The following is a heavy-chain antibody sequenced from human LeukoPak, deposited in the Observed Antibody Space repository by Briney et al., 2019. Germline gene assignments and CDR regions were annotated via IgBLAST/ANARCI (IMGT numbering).Heavy chain of an antibody. Sequence: SETLSLTCAVYGGSFSGYYWSWVRQPPGKGLEWVGEINHSGSTNYNPSLKSGVTISVKKSKNQFSLKGRCGTAADTAVYYCARESLRITIFGVAPRNYMDVWGKGTTVTVSS. D-gene: IGHD3-3*01. CDR1: GGSFSGYY. J-gene: IGHJ6*03. CDR3: ARESLRITIFGVAPRNYMDV. V-gene: IGHV4-34*01. CDR2: INHSGST.